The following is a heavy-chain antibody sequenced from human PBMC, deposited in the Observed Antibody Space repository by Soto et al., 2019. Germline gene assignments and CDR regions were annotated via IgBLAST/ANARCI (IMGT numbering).Heavy chain of an antibody. CDR1: GFIASNYA. CDR3: AKAVGDY. D-gene: IGHD1-26*01. Sequence: PGGSLRLSCAASGFIASNYAMSWVRQAPGKGLEWVSGFSGSGGATFYADSVKGRFTISRDSSKNTIYLQMDRLRADDTAVYYCAKAVGDYWGRGTLVTVPS. CDR2: FSGSGGAT. V-gene: IGHV3-23*01. J-gene: IGHJ4*02.